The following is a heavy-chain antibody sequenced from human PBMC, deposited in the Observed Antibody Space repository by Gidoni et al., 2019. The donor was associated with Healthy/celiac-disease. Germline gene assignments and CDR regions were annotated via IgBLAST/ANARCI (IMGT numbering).Heavy chain of an antibody. CDR3: ARRGILTGYQDY. V-gene: IGHV4-39*01. CDR1: GGSISSSSYY. D-gene: IGHD3-9*01. Sequence: QLQLQESGPGLVQPSETLSLTCTVAGGSISSSSYYWGWIRQPPGKGLEWIGSIYYSGSTYYNPSLKSRVTISVDTSKNQFSLKLSSVTAADTAVYYCARRGILTGYQDYWGQGTLVTVSS. J-gene: IGHJ4*02. CDR2: IYYSGST.